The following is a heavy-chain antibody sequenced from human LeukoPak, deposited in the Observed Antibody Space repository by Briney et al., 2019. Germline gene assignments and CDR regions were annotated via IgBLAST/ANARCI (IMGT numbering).Heavy chain of an antibody. Sequence: SQTLSPTCTVSGGSISSGSYYWSWIRQPAGKGLEWIGRIYTSGSTNYNPSLKSRVTISVDTSKNQFSLKLSSVTAADTAVYYCARDRRVIAAASWVPYYYYYYMDVWGKGTTVTISS. CDR3: ARDRRVIAAASWVPYYYYYYMDV. CDR2: IYTSGST. D-gene: IGHD6-13*01. V-gene: IGHV4-61*02. J-gene: IGHJ6*03. CDR1: GGSISSGSYY.